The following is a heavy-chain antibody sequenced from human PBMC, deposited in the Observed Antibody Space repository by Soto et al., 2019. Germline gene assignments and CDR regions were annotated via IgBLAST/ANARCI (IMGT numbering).Heavy chain of an antibody. D-gene: IGHD6-19*01. V-gene: IGHV3-21*01. J-gene: IGHJ4*02. CDR1: GFTFTNYG. Sequence: GGSLRLSCAVSGFTFTNYGFNWVRQAPGKGLEWVSSVSKSDYTYYSDSVKGRFTISRDNAKISVSLQMNNLRAEDTAVYYCTRADSIIIPAVADFWGQGTLVTVSS. CDR2: VSKSDYT. CDR3: TRADSIIIPAVADF.